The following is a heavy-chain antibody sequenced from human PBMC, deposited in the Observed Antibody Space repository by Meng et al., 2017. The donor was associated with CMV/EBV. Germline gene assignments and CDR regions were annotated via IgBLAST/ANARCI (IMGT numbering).Heavy chain of an antibody. Sequence: GESLKISCAASGFTFSDYYMSWIRQAPGKGLEWVSYISSSGSTIYYADSVKGRFTISRDNAKNSLYLQMNSLRAEDTAVYYCARALCGGDCYSYYYYYGMDVWGQGTLVTVSS. J-gene: IGHJ6*02. CDR1: GFTFSDYY. V-gene: IGHV3-11*04. D-gene: IGHD2-21*01. CDR2: ISSSGSTI. CDR3: ARALCGGDCYSYYYYYGMDV.